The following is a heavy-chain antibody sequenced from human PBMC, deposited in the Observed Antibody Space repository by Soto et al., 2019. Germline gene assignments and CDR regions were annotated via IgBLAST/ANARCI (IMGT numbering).Heavy chain of an antibody. D-gene: IGHD1-26*01. Sequence: PSETLSLTCAVSGGSISSSNWWSWVRQPPGKGLEWIGEIYHSGSANYNPSLKSRVTISVDKSKNQFSLKLSSVTAADTAVYYCARAAGAKGVAARAFDIWGQGTMVTVSS. J-gene: IGHJ3*02. CDR2: IYHSGSA. CDR1: GGSISSSNW. CDR3: ARAAGAKGVAARAFDI. V-gene: IGHV4-4*02.